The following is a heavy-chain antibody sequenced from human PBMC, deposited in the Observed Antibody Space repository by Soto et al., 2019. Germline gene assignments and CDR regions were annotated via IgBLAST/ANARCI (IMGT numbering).Heavy chain of an antibody. CDR3: ARALIQLWPHYYYGMDV. D-gene: IGHD5-18*01. J-gene: IGHJ6*02. CDR2: IYYSGTT. Sequence: SETLSLTCTVSGGSIGSGDYYWSGIRQPPGKGLEWIGYIYYSGTTYYNPSIKSRVTISVDTSKNQFSLKVSSVTAADTAVYYCARALIQLWPHYYYGMDVWGQGTTVTVSS. CDR1: GGSIGSGDYY. V-gene: IGHV4-30-4*01.